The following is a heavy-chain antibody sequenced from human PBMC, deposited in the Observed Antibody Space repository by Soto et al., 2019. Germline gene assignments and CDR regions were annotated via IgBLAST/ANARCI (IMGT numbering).Heavy chain of an antibody. CDR2: IYYSGST. CDR1: GGSISSYY. J-gene: IGHJ6*02. V-gene: IGHV4-59*01. D-gene: IGHD6-13*01. CDR3: ARDYRIAAAGIYYYGMDV. Sequence: SETLSLTCTVSGGSISSYYWSWIRQPPWKGLEWIGYIYYSGSTNYNPSLKSRVTISVDTSKNQFSLKLSSVTAADTAVYYCARDYRIAAAGIYYYGMDVWGQGTTVTVSS.